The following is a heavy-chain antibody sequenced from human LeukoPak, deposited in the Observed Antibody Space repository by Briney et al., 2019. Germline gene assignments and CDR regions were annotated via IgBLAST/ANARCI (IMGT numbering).Heavy chain of an antibody. J-gene: IGHJ4*02. CDR3: ARHGGGNNRFRLPFDY. CDR2: IYYSGST. CDR1: GGSISNYY. Sequence: SETLSLTCAVSGGSISNYYWSWIRQPPGKGLEWIGYIYYSGSTNYNPSLKSRVTISVDTSKNQFSLKLSSVTAADTAVYYCARHGGGNNRFRLPFDYWGQGTLVTVSS. V-gene: IGHV4-59*08. D-gene: IGHD3-16*01.